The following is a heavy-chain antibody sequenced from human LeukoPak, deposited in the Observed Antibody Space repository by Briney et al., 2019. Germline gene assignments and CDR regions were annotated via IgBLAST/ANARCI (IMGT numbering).Heavy chain of an antibody. V-gene: IGHV1-69*01. Sequence: SVEVSCKASGGTFSSYAISWVRQAPGQGLEWMGGIIPIFGTANYAQKFRGRVTITADESTSTAYMELSSLRSEDTAVYYCASGFRATVTTGFKEDYWGQGTLVTVSS. CDR2: IIPIFGTA. J-gene: IGHJ4*02. CDR1: GGTFSSYA. CDR3: ASGFRATVTTGFKEDY. D-gene: IGHD4-11*01.